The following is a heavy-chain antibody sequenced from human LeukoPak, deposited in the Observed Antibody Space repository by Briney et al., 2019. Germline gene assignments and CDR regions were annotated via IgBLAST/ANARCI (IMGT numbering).Heavy chain of an antibody. Sequence: PGGSLRLSCAASGFAFGDYGMHWVRLTPGRGLQWVSSISWNSANVGYADSVKGRFTISRDNAKSSLYLQMNSLRPVGMALYFCARDSRRRKGYTSGPFYYYYMDVWGKGTTVTVAS. D-gene: IGHD6-19*01. CDR2: ISWNSANV. CDR1: GFAFGDYG. J-gene: IGHJ6*03. CDR3: ARDSRRRKGYTSGPFYYYYMDV. V-gene: IGHV3-9*03.